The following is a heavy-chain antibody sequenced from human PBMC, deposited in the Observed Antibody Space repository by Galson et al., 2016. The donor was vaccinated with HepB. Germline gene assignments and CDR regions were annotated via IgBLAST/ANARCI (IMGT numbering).Heavy chain of an antibody. CDR3: ARKITAAGYAMDV. Sequence: SETLSLTCTVSGGSVSSGSYCCNWIRQSPGKGLEWIGYIYYSGRTNYNPSLKSRVTMSVDTSKNQFSLNVTSVTAADTAVYYCARKITAAGYAMDVGGQGTTVTVSS. CDR1: GGSVSSGSYC. V-gene: IGHV4-61*01. D-gene: IGHD6-13*01. CDR2: IYYSGRT. J-gene: IGHJ6*02.